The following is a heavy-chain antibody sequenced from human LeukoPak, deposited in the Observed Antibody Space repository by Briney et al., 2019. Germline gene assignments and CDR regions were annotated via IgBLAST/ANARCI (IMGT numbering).Heavy chain of an antibody. CDR3: ATYYYGSGRFPRPFDY. Sequence: GGSLRLSCAASGFTVSSNYMGWVRQAPGKGLEWVSVIYSGGSTYYADSVKGRFTISRDNSKNTLYLQMNSLRAEDTAVYYCATYYYGSGRFPRPFDYWGQGTLVTVSS. CDR1: GFTVSSNY. D-gene: IGHD3-10*01. CDR2: IYSGGST. V-gene: IGHV3-66*01. J-gene: IGHJ4*02.